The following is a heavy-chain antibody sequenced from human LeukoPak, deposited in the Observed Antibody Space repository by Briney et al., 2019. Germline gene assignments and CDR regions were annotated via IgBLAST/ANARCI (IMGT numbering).Heavy chain of an antibody. Sequence: ASVKVSCTASGYTFTSYYMHWVRQAPGQGLEWMGIIDPSGGSTSYAQKFQGRVTMTRDTSTSTVYMELSSLRSEDTAVYYCASNGYSSGWQFDYWGQGTLVTVSS. CDR3: ASNGYSSGWQFDY. CDR1: GYTFTSYY. D-gene: IGHD6-19*01. V-gene: IGHV1-46*01. CDR2: IDPSGGST. J-gene: IGHJ4*02.